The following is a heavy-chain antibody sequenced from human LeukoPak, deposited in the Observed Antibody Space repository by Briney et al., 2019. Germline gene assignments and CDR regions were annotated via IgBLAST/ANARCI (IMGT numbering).Heavy chain of an antibody. J-gene: IGHJ6*03. CDR2: IVVGSGNT. CDR3: AAVGLYYMDV. Sequence: SVKVSCKASGFTFTSSAMQWVRQARGQRLEWIGWIVVGSGNTNYAQNFQERVTLARDMSTRTAYMELSSLRSEDTAVYFCAAVGLYYMDVWGKGTTVTVSS. V-gene: IGHV1-58*02. CDR1: GFTFTSSA.